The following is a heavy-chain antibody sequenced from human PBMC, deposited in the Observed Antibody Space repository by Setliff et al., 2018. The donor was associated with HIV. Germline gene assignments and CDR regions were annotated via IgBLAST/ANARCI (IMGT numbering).Heavy chain of an antibody. J-gene: IGHJ5*01. Sequence: SETLSLTCNVFGGSIRNYYWSWIRQPPGKGLEWIGYIYYSGSTSYKPSLKSRVTISVDPYKNQLSLRLTSVTAADTAVCYCARGVRVGGVIGWFDTWGHGTLVTVSS. D-gene: IGHD3-10*01. CDR1: GGSIRNYY. CDR2: IYYSGST. V-gene: IGHV4-59*01. CDR3: ARGVRVGGVIGWFDT.